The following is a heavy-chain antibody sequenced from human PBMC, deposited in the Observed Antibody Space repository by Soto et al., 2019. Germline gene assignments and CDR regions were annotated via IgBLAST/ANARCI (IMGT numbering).Heavy chain of an antibody. V-gene: IGHV3-33*01. Sequence: GGSLRLSCAASGFTFSSYGMHWVRQAPGKGLEWVAVIWYDGSNKYYEDSVKGRFTISRDNSKNTLYLQMNSLRAEDTAVYYCARDGIYSSPAGYYYYYYMDVWGKGTTVTVSS. CDR2: IWYDGSNK. D-gene: IGHD6-13*01. CDR3: ARDGIYSSPAGYYYYYYMDV. J-gene: IGHJ6*03. CDR1: GFTFSSYG.